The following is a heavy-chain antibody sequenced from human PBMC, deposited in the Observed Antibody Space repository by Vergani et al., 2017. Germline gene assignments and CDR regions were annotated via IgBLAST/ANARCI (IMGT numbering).Heavy chain of an antibody. D-gene: IGHD3-10*01. CDR2: ISAYNGNT. Sequence: QVQLVQSGAEVKKPGASVKVSCKASGYTFTSYGISWVRQAPGQGLEWMGWISAYNGNTNYAQKLQGRVTMTTDTSTGTAYMELRSLRSDDTAVYYCARDDYYGSGSYYKIDYYYGMDVWGQGTTVTVSS. CDR3: ARDDYYGSGSYYKIDYYYGMDV. CDR1: GYTFTSYG. J-gene: IGHJ6*02. V-gene: IGHV1-18*01.